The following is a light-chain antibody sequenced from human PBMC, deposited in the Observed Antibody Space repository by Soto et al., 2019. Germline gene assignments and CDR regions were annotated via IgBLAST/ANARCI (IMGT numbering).Light chain of an antibody. CDR1: QSVSTTY. V-gene: IGKV3-20*01. Sequence: EIVLTQSPGTLSLSPGERATLSCRASQSVSTTYLAWYQQKPGQAPGLLIYGASSRATGTPDRFSGSASGTDFTLTISRLEPEDFAVYYCQQYGSSPLTFGGGTKVELK. CDR3: QQYGSSPLT. J-gene: IGKJ4*01. CDR2: GAS.